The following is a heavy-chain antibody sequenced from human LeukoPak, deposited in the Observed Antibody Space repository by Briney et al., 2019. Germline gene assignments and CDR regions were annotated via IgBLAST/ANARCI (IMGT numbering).Heavy chain of an antibody. CDR3: ARDVGATGWHTFDY. J-gene: IGHJ4*02. Sequence: SQTLSLTCAISGDSFSSNNGAWNWISQSPSRGLEWLGRTYYRSKWYNDYAGSFISRIAISPDTSKNQFSLQLDSVTPEDTAVYYCARDVGATGWHTFDYWGQGTLVTVSS. V-gene: IGHV6-1*01. CDR2: TYYRSKWYN. CDR1: GDSFSSNNGA. D-gene: IGHD3-9*01.